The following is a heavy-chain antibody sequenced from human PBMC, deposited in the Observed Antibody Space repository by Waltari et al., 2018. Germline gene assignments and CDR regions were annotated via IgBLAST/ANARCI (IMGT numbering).Heavy chain of an antibody. V-gene: IGHV1-2*06. D-gene: IGHD4-17*01. CDR3: ARLTTVTHY. CDR1: GYTFTDYY. Sequence: VQLVQSGAEVKKPGATVKISCKASGYTFTDYYMHWVQQAPGKGLEWMGRINPNSGGTNYAQKFQGRVTMTRDTSISTAYMELSRLRSDDTAVYYCARLTTVTHYWGQGTLVTVSS. CDR2: INPNSGGT. J-gene: IGHJ4*02.